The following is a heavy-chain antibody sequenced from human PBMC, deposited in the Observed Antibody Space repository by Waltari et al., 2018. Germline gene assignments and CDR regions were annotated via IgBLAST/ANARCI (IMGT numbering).Heavy chain of an antibody. J-gene: IGHJ4*02. CDR1: GGSISSGSYY. CDR2: IYTSGST. V-gene: IGHV4-61*02. Sequence: QVQLQESGPGLVKPSQTLSLTCTVSGGSISSGSYYWSWIRQPAGKGLEWIGRIYTSGSTNYNPSLKSRGTISLDTAKNQFSLKLSSVTAADTAVYYCARGRYDLWSGYLGYWGQGTLVTVSS. D-gene: IGHD3-3*01. CDR3: ARGRYDLWSGYLGY.